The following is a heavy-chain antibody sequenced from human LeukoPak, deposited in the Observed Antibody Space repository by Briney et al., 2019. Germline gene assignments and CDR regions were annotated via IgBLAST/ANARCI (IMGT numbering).Heavy chain of an antibody. V-gene: IGHV4-38-2*02. CDR2: IYHSGST. CDR1: GYSISSGYF. Sequence: SETLSLTCAVSGYSISSGYFWGWIRQPPGKGLEWIGSIYHSGSTYYNPSLKSRVTISVDSSKTQFSLKMRSVTAADTAVYFCARDTLGGSGSYYSATNWFDPWGQGTLVTVSS. CDR3: ARDTLGGSGSYYSATNWFDP. J-gene: IGHJ5*02. D-gene: IGHD3-10*01.